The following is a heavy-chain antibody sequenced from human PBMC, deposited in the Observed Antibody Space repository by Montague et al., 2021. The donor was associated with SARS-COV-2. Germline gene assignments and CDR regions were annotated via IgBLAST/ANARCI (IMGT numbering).Heavy chain of an antibody. D-gene: IGHD3-22*01. J-gene: IGHJ4*02. Sequence: SETLSLTCTVSGGSISSSSYYWGWIRQPLGKGLEWIGSIDYSGXTXYXXXXKXRVTISVDTSKNQFSLKLRSVTAADTAVYYCARHGKTRIAMIVVVIGYFDYWGQGTLIAVSS. CDR3: ARHGKTRIAMIVVVIGYFDY. CDR2: IDYSGXT. CDR1: GGSISSSSYY. V-gene: IGHV4-39*01.